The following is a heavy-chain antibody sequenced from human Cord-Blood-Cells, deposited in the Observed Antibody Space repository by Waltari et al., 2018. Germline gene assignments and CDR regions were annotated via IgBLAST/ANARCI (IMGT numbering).Heavy chain of an antibody. CDR1: GGSFSGYY. J-gene: IGHJ2*01. D-gene: IGHD5-12*01. CDR2: INHSGSN. CDR3: ARGRDWLL. Sequence: QVQLQQWGAGLLKPSETLSLTCAVYGGSFSGYYWGWIHQPPGKGLEWIGEINHSGSNNYNPTLKSRVTISVDTSKNQFSLKLSSVTAADTAVYYCARGRDWLLWGRGTLVTVSS. V-gene: IGHV4-34*01.